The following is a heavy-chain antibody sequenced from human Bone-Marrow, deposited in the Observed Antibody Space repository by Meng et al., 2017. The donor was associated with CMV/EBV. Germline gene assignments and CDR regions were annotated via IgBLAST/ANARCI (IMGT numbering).Heavy chain of an antibody. CDR2: VIPIFGTT. V-gene: IGHV1-69*05. CDR1: GGTFSSYA. J-gene: IGHJ6*02. D-gene: IGHD1-1*01. Sequence: SVKVSCKASGGTFSSYAISWVRQAPGQGLEWMGGVIPIFGTTNYAQRFQGRLSITTDESTQTVYMELSSLTSVDTAVYYCASRRTTGTRGAYFYYGIDVWGQGTAVTVSS. CDR3: ASRRTTGTRGAYFYYGIDV.